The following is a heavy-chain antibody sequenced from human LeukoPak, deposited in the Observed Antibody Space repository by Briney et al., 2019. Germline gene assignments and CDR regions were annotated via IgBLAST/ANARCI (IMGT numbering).Heavy chain of an antibody. CDR3: ARERCSSTSCYFDY. J-gene: IGHJ4*02. CDR1: GGSINSDY. Sequence: SATLSLSWAVAGGSINSDYWRWRRRPPGKGWEGGGYFHYRGSTNYNPSLKRRLTISVETTKKKFSMKMSGVTAADTAVYYCARERCSSTSCYFDYWGQGTLVTVSS. CDR2: FHYRGST. D-gene: IGHD2-2*01. V-gene: IGHV4-59*01.